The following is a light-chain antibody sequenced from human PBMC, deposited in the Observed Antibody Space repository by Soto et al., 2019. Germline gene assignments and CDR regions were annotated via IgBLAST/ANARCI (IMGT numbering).Light chain of an antibody. Sequence: QSALTQPSSVSGSPGQSSTISCTGTSSDIGGYNYVSCYQKLPGRAPKLIIYGVNNRPARVSNRCSGSKSGNTASLSISGRQADDEAEYHCSSYKSTATWVFGGGTKLTVL. V-gene: IGLV2-14*03. J-gene: IGLJ3*02. CDR2: GVN. CDR1: SSDIGGYNY. CDR3: SSYKSTATWV.